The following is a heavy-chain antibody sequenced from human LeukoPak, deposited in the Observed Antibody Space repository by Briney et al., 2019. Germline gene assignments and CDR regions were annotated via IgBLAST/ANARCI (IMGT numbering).Heavy chain of an antibody. CDR3: ARSLTHGVGDF. D-gene: IGHD3-3*01. J-gene: IGHJ4*02. V-gene: IGHV3-21*01. CDR1: GFTFSAHS. CDR2: LSADSEYI. Sequence: GGSLRLSCEGSGFTFSAHSMSWVRQAPGKGLEWVSSLSADSEYIYYTDSVRGRFTISRDNAKNSLFLQMNSLRAEDTAVYFCARSLTHGVGDFWGQGTLVTVSS.